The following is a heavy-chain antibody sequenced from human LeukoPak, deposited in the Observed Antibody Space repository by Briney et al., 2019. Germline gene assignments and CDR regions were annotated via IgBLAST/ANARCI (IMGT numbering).Heavy chain of an antibody. CDR2: ISSSGSSI. CDR3: ARDPGYSSGWQYNWFDP. J-gene: IGHJ5*02. D-gene: IGHD6-19*01. V-gene: IGHV3-11*01. CDR1: GFTFSDYY. Sequence: GGSLRLSCAASGFTFSDYYMSWIRQAPGKGLEWVSYISSSGSSIYYADSVKGRFTISRDNAKNSLYLQMNSLRAEDTAVYYCARDPGYSSGWQYNWFDPWGQGTLVTVSS.